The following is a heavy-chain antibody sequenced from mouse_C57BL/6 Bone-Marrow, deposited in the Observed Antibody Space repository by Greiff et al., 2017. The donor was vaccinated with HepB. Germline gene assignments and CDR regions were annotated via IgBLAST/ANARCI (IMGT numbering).Heavy chain of an antibody. D-gene: IGHD1-1*01. Sequence: EVQRVESGGGLVQPGGSLKLSCAASGFTFSDYGMAWVRQAPRKGPEWVAFISNLAYSIYYADTVTGRFTIAIENAKNTQYLEMSSLRSENTAMYYCARMSTVWYLDVCGTGTTVTVSS. CDR3: ARMSTVWYLDV. CDR2: ISNLAYSI. J-gene: IGHJ1*03. V-gene: IGHV5-15*01. CDR1: GFTFSDYG.